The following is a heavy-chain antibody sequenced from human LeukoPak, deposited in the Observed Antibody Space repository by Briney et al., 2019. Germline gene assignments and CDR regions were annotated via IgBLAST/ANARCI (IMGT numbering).Heavy chain of an antibody. D-gene: IGHD2-8*02. J-gene: IGHJ4*02. CDR1: GFTFSSYA. CDR2: ISSSSSTI. Sequence: GGSLRLSCADSGFTFSSYAMHWVRQAPGKGLEWVSYISSSSSTIYYADSVKGRFTISRDNSKNTLYLQMNSLRAEDTAVYYCAKLTVVSDYWGQGTLVTVSS. CDR3: AKLTVVSDY. V-gene: IGHV3-48*01.